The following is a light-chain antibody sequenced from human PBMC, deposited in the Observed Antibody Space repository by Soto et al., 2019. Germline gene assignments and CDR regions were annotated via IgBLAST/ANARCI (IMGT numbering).Light chain of an antibody. Sequence: EIVLTQSPGTLSLSPGERATLSCRASQSVSSSYLAWYQQKPGQAPRLLIYGASSRATGIPDRFSGSGSGTDLTLTISRLEPEDFAVYYCQQYADSRTFGQGTKVEIK. V-gene: IGKV3-20*01. CDR2: GAS. J-gene: IGKJ1*01. CDR3: QQYADSRT. CDR1: QSVSSSY.